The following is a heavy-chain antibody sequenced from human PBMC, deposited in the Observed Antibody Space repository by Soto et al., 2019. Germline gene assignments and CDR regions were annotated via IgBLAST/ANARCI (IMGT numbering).Heavy chain of an antibody. Sequence: QVQLVQSGAEVKKPASSVKVSCKASGGTFNNYPITWVRQAPGEGLVWMGGSIPTFGTANYAQNFQGRVTISVDESTSTAYMELSSLRSEDTAVYYCARGRGYSGDDHYYYFDMDVWGQGTTVTVSS. D-gene: IGHD5-12*01. CDR3: ARGRGYSGDDHYYYFDMDV. CDR2: SIPTFGTA. V-gene: IGHV1-69*01. CDR1: GGTFNNYP. J-gene: IGHJ6*02.